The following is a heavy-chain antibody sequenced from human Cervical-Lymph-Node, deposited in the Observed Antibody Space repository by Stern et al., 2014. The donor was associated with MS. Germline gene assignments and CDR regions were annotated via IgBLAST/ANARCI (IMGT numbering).Heavy chain of an antibody. CDR1: GYSFTANW. J-gene: IGHJ4*02. D-gene: IGHD4-17*01. Sequence: EVQLVESGAAVKKPGESLKISCKGSGYSFTANWIAWVRQMPGQGLEWMVIIYPCDSDTRYSPSFQGQVTISADKSISTAYLQCSSLKASDTAMYYCARDYGDYAFDYWGQGTLVTVSS. CDR2: IYPCDSDT. V-gene: IGHV5-51*01. CDR3: ARDYGDYAFDY.